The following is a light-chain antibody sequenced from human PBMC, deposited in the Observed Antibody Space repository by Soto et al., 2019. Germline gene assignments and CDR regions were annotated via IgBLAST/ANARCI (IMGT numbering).Light chain of an antibody. J-gene: IGLJ2*01. CDR2: EGT. V-gene: IGLV2-23*01. Sequence: QSALTQPASVSGSPGQSITISGTGTSGNVGSYNLVSWYQQHPGKAPKLMIYEGTKRPSGVSNRFSGSRSGNTASLTISGLQAEDEADYYCCSYASSGTYVVFGGGTKVTVL. CDR3: CSYASSGTYVV. CDR1: SGNVGSYNL.